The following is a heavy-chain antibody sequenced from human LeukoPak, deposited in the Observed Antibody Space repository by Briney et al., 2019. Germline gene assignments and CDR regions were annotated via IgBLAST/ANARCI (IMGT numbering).Heavy chain of an antibody. V-gene: IGHV3-9*01. D-gene: IGHD4-11*01. CDR3: VRAIYSDYRYFDL. CDR1: GFTFDDYA. CDR2: ISWNSGSI. J-gene: IGHJ2*01. Sequence: PGGSLRLSCAASGFTFDDYAMHWVRQAPGKGLEWVSGISWNSGSIGYADSVKGRFTISRDDAKNSLFLQMNSLRAEDTAVYYCVRAIYSDYRYFDLWGRGTLVTVSS.